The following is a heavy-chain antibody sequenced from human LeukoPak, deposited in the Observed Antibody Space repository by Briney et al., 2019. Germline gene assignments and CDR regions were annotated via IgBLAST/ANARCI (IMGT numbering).Heavy chain of an antibody. J-gene: IGHJ4*02. D-gene: IGHD4-11*01. CDR2: IFGGGAGR. CDR3: AKDLGHPYSNYFLDY. V-gene: IGHV3-23*01. CDR1: GFTFNDYA. Sequence: GGSLRLSCVASGFTFNDYAMSWVRQAPGKGLEWVSSIFGGGAGRYYADSVKGRFTISRDNSKNTLYLEMKSLRADDTAIYYCAKDLGHPYSNYFLDYWGQGTLVTVSS.